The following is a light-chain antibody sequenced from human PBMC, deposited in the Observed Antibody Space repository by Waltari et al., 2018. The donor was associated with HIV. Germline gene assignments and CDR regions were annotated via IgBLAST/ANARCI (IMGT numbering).Light chain of an antibody. CDR3: QVWDHTSVV. V-gene: IGLV3-9*01. Sequence: SYDLTQPLSVSVALGQTARISCGGRDIGTRDVHWHQQKPGQAPSLLIFNDKNRPSGFQVRVSGSKSRNTATLTISEAQGGDEAAYFCQVWDHTSVVFGGGTNLTVL. CDR2: NDK. CDR1: DIGTRD. J-gene: IGLJ3*02.